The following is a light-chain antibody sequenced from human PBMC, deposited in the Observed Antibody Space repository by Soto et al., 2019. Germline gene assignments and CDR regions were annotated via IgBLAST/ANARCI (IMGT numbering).Light chain of an antibody. V-gene: IGKV3-15*01. Sequence: EIVITQSPVTLSVSPGDRTTLSCRTSQSVGTNLAWYQHKAGQPPRLLIYGASIRAAGVPARFSGSGSGTEFTLSVSSLQSEDVAVYYCQQRGTWPTFGQGTRVEI. CDR1: QSVGTN. J-gene: IGKJ1*01. CDR2: GAS. CDR3: QQRGTWPT.